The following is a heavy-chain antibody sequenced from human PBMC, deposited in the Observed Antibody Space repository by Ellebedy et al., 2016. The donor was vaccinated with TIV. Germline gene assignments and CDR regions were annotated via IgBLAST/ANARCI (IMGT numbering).Heavy chain of an antibody. CDR3: ARVDQWQGFDP. CDR2: IIPILGTP. Sequence: SVKVSCXASGYIFIDYGIIWVRQAPGQGLEWMGRIIPILGTPNYAQKFQGRVTITADTSTSTAYMELSSLRFDDTAIYYCARVDQWQGFDPWGQGTLVTVSS. CDR1: GYIFIDYG. J-gene: IGHJ5*02. D-gene: IGHD6-19*01. V-gene: IGHV1-69*04.